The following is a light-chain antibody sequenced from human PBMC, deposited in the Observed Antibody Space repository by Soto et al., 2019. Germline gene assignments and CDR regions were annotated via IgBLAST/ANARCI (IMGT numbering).Light chain of an antibody. J-gene: IGKJ1*01. CDR2: LGS. V-gene: IGKV2-28*01. Sequence: EIVMTQSPLSLPVTPGEPASISCRSSQSLLHSNGYSYLDWHLQKPGQSPQLLIYLGSNRAAGGPDRFSGSGSGTDFTLKISRVEAEDVGVYYCMQAIQTPRTFGQGTKVYIK. CDR3: MQAIQTPRT. CDR1: QSLLHSNGYSY.